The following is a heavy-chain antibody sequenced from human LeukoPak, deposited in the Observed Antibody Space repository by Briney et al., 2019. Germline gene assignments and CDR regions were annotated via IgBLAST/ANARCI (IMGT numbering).Heavy chain of an antibody. Sequence: KPSETLSLTCTVYGGSISSYYWNWIRQPAGKGLEWIGRIYTSGNTNSNPSLKSRVTMSVDTSKSQFSLKLSSVTAADTAVYYCAREEMAIDYWGQGTLVTVSS. V-gene: IGHV4-4*07. CDR3: AREEMAIDY. CDR1: GGSISSYY. J-gene: IGHJ4*02. CDR2: IYTSGNT.